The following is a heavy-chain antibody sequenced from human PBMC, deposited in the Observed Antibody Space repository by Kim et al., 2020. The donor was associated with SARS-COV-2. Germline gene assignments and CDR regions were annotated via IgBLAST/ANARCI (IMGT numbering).Heavy chain of an antibody. V-gene: IGHV3-53*01. CDR3: ARHDWFDP. CDR1: GFTVSDDH. Sequence: GGSLRLSCAASGFTVSDDHMSWVRQAPGKGLEWVSLLFSDSRTFYADSVKGRFTISRDDSRNTVYLEMNSLRPEDTAAYYCARHDWFDPWGHGTQVTVSS. CDR2: LFSDSRT. J-gene: IGHJ5*02.